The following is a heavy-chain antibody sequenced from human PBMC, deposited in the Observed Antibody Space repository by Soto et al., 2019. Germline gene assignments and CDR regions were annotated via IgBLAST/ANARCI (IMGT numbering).Heavy chain of an antibody. V-gene: IGHV3-13*01. D-gene: IGHD3-16*01. CDR3: ARDGGYYGMDV. CDR2: IGTAGDT. Sequence: GSLRLSCAASGFTFSSYDMHWVRQATGKGLEWVSAIGTAGDTYYPGSVKGRFTISRDNAKNSLYLQMNSLRAEDTAVSYCARDGGYYGMDVWGQGTTVTVSS. CDR1: GFTFSSYD. J-gene: IGHJ6*02.